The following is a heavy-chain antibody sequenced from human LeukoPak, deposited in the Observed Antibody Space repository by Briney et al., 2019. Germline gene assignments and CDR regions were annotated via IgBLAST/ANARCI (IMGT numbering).Heavy chain of an antibody. J-gene: IGHJ6*03. D-gene: IGHD2-2*01. CDR3: ARGVVVLAAVPGGGDYYYYYYMDV. CDR1: GGTFSTYV. Sequence: SVNLSCTASGGTFSTYVISWVRQAPGPGLEWMGGIIPIFGAADYAQKFQGRVTITADESTSTACMELSSLRSEDAAVYYCARGVVVLAAVPGGGDYYYYYYMDVWGKGTTVTVSS. V-gene: IGHV1-69*13. CDR2: IIPIFGAA.